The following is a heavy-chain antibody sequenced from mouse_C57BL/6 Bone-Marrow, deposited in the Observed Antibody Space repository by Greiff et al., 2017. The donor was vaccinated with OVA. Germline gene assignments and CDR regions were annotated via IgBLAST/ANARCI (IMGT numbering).Heavy chain of an antibody. J-gene: IGHJ2*01. CDR1: GYSITSGYY. V-gene: IGHV3-6*01. D-gene: IGHD2-1*01. CDR2: ISYDGSN. CDR3: ARDQDYGNFDY. Sequence: EVKLQQSGPGLVKPSQSLSLTCSVTGYSITSGYYWNWIRQFPGNKLEWMGYISYDGSNNYNPSLKNRISITRDTSKNQFFLKLNSVTTEDTATYYCARDQDYGNFDYWGKGTTLTVSS.